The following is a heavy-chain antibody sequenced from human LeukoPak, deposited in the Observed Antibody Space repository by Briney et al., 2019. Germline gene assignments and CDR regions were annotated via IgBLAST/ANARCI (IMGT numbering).Heavy chain of an antibody. CDR2: ISSSSTYI. Sequence: PGGSLRLSCAASGFTFSSYSMNWGRQAPGKGLEWVSYISSSSTYIYYADSVKGRFTISRDNAKNSVYLQMNSLRAEDTAVYYCARGGLYCSSTSCRFDYWGQGTLVTVSS. V-gene: IGHV3-21*01. J-gene: IGHJ4*02. CDR3: ARGGLYCSSTSCRFDY. D-gene: IGHD2-2*01. CDR1: GFTFSSYS.